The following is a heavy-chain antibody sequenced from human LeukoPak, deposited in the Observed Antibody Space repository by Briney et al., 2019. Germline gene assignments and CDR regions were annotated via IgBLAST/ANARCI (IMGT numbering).Heavy chain of an antibody. J-gene: IGHJ4*02. CDR2: MNPNSGNT. D-gene: IGHD6-19*01. V-gene: IGHV1-8*01. Sequence: ASVKVSCKASGYTFTSCDINWVRQATGQGLAWMGWMNPNSGNTGYGQSFQGRITMTRDISIGTAYMELSNLTSEDTAIYFCTRGSSGRRDNWGQGTLVTVSA. CDR1: GYTFTSCD. CDR3: TRGSSGRRDN.